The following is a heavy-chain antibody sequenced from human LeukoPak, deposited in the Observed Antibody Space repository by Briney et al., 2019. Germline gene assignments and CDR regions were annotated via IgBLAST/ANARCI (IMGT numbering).Heavy chain of an antibody. J-gene: IGHJ6*03. D-gene: IGHD2-2*01. CDR2: INHSGST. CDR3: ARGGAPAAIRLSSYYYMDV. V-gene: IGHV4-34*01. CDR1: GGSFSGYY. Sequence: SETLSLTCAVYGGSFSGYYWSWIRQPPGKGLEWIGEINHSGSTNYNPSLKSRVTISVDTSKNQFSLKLSSVTAADTAVYYCARGGAPAAIRLSSYYYMDVWGKGTTVTASS.